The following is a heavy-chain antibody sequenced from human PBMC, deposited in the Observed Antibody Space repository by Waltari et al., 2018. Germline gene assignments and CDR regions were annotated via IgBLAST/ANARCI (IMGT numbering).Heavy chain of an antibody. CDR3: ARDRRYYDSSGCQGDY. Sequence: QVQLVQSGAEVKKPGASVKVSCKASGYTFTGYYMHWVRQAPGQGLEWMGWINANSGGTNYAQKFQGRVTMTRDTSISTAYRELSRLRSDDTAVYYCARDRRYYDSSGCQGDYWGQGTLVTVSS. V-gene: IGHV1-2*02. CDR2: INANSGGT. D-gene: IGHD3-22*01. J-gene: IGHJ4*02. CDR1: GYTFTGYY.